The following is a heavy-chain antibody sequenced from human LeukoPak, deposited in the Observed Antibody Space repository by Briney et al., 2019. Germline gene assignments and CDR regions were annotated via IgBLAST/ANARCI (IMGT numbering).Heavy chain of an antibody. Sequence: GGSLRLSCAASGFTFSSYSMNWVRQARGKGLEWVSSISSSSSYIYYADSVKGGFTISRDSAKTSLYLQMSSLRAEDTAVYYCARDRVGSPDYCGQGTLVTVSS. CDR1: GFTFSSYS. CDR2: ISSSSSYI. D-gene: IGHD1-26*01. J-gene: IGHJ4*02. V-gene: IGHV3-21*01. CDR3: ARDRVGSPDY.